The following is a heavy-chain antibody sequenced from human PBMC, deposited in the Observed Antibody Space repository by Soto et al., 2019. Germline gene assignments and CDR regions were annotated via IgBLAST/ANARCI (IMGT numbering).Heavy chain of an antibody. J-gene: IGHJ4*02. D-gene: IGHD5-18*01. CDR2: IKKKGEKYTT. Sequence: LRLPCAASVFTFSSYAMHWVRHAPVKGMEWVGLIKKKGEKYTTQYAASVKGRFTISRDDSQNMMYLQMNRLKSEEKAVYYCSHGYYQYFNSWGQGTLVTVSS. CDR3: SHGYYQYFNS. V-gene: IGHV3-72*01. CDR1: VFTFSSYA.